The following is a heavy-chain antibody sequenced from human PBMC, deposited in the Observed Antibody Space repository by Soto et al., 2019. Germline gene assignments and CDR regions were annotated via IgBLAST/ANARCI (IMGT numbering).Heavy chain of an antibody. D-gene: IGHD1-26*01. J-gene: IGHJ4*02. CDR1: GFTFSTYA. CDR2: ISFDGSNK. V-gene: IGHV3-30*09. CDR3: ERDADSGNYYFLLDY. Sequence: PGGSLRLSCAVSGFTFSTYAVHWVRQAPGKGLEWVAVISFDGSNKYYADSVKGRFAISRDNSKNTLYLQMTSLRAEDTAVYYCERDADSGNYYFLLDYWGQGTLVTVYS.